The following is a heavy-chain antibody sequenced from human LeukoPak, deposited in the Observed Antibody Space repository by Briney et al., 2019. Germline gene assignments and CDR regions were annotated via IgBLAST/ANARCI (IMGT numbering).Heavy chain of an antibody. CDR3: ASWGSGYSYGYVPYYFDY. D-gene: IGHD5-18*01. CDR2: ISSSSSTI. J-gene: IGHJ4*02. CDR1: GFTFSSYS. V-gene: IGHV3-48*01. Sequence: GGSLRLSCAASGFTFSSYSMNWVRQAPGKGLEWASYISSSSSTIYYADSVKGRFTISRDNAKNSLYLQMNSLRAEDTAVYYCASWGSGYSYGYVPYYFDYWGQGTLVTVSS.